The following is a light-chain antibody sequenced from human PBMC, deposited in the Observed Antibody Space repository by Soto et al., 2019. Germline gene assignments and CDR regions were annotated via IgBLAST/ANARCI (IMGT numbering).Light chain of an antibody. V-gene: IGLV1-40*01. CDR3: QSYDSSLSGSVV. CDR1: SSNIGAGYD. CDR2: GNS. Sequence: QSVLAQPPSVSGAPGQRVTISCTGSSSNIGAGYDVQWYQQLPGTAPKLLIYGNSNRPSGVPDRFSGSKSGTSASLAITGLQGEDEAEYYCQSYDSSLSGSVVFGGGTKLTVL. J-gene: IGLJ2*01.